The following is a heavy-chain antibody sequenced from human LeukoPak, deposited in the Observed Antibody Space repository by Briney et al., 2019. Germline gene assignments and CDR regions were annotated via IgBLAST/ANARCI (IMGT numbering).Heavy chain of an antibody. D-gene: IGHD5-12*01. CDR2: ISAYNGNT. J-gene: IGHJ5*02. CDR1: GYTFTSYG. Sequence: GASVKVSCKASGYTFTSYGISWVRQAPGQGLEWMGWISAYNGNTNYARRLQGRVTMTTDTSTSTAYMELRSLRSDDTAVYYCARDRSSIVATVREDGWYNWFDPWGQGTLVTVSS. CDR3: ARDRSSIVATVREDGWYNWFDP. V-gene: IGHV1-18*04.